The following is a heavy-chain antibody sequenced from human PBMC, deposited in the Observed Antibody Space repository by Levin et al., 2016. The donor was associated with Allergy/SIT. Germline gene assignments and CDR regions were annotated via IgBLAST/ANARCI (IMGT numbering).Heavy chain of an antibody. V-gene: IGHV1-69*13. J-gene: IGHJ5*02. Sequence: SVKVSCKASGGTFSSDAIGWVRQAPGRGLEWMGGIIPMFHTADYAKMFQGRVTITADESTSTAHMELSNLRSEDTAMYYCAREVRSSGYYTPSWFDPWGPGTLVTVSS. D-gene: IGHD3-22*01. CDR2: IIPMFHTA. CDR3: AREVRSSGYYTPSWFDP. CDR1: GGTFSSDA.